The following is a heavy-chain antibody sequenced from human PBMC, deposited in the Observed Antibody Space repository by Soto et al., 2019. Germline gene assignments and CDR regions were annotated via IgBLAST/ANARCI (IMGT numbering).Heavy chain of an antibody. CDR3: ARDLSCSSTSCYPNTVTPNY. J-gene: IGHJ4*02. CDR1: GYTFTSYG. V-gene: IGHV1-18*01. D-gene: IGHD2-2*01. CDR2: ISAYNGNT. Sequence: QVQLVQSGAEVKKPGASVKVSCKASGYTFTSYGISWVRQAPGQGLEWMGWISAYNGNTNYAQKLQGRVTMTTDTPTSTAYMELRSLRSDDTAVYYCARDLSCSSTSCYPNTVTPNYWGQGTLVTVSS.